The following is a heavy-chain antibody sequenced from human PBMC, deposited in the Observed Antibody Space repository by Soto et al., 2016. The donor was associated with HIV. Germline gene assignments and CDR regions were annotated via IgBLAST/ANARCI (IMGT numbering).Heavy chain of an antibody. D-gene: IGHD2-21*02. Sequence: EVQLVESGGGVVQPGGSLRLSCAASGFTFDDYAMHWVRQAPGKGLEWVSLISGDGGSTYYADSVKGRFTISRDNSKNSLYLQMNSLRTEDTALYYCANGVGGDFLQPFQHWGQGTLVTVSS. CDR2: ISGDGGST. J-gene: IGHJ1*01. V-gene: IGHV3-43*02. CDR3: ANGVGGDFLQPFQH. CDR1: GFTFDDYA.